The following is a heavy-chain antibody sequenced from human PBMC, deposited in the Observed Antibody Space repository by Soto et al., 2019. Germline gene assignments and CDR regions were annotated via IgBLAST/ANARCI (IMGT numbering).Heavy chain of an antibody. CDR2: SHHRGST. J-gene: IGHJ5*02. V-gene: IGHV4-34*01. CDR1: AGAFSDYY. D-gene: IGHD2-15*01. Sequence: SETRSRPCVPCAGAFSDYYRSFLSQHQGKGLEWIGESHHRGSTNYNPSLNSRVTISVDTSKNQVSLKLSYVTAADTAVYYCARGKVAARSSTRSQQQRFGPWDQG. CDR3: ARGKVAARSSTRSQQQRFGP.